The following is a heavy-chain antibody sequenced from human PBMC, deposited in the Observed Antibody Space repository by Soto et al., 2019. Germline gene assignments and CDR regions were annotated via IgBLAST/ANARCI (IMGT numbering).Heavy chain of an antibody. Sequence: QVQLVQSGAEVKKPGASVKVSCKASGYTFTGYYIHWVRQAPGQGLEWMGWINPNNGDTNYARKFQGRVTMTRDTYDSTAYMELSSLTFDDTAVYYCARHSGYDYVFDYWGQGTLVTVYS. V-gene: IGHV1-2*02. CDR3: ARHSGYDYVFDY. D-gene: IGHD5-12*01. J-gene: IGHJ4*02. CDR1: GYTFTGYY. CDR2: INPNNGDT.